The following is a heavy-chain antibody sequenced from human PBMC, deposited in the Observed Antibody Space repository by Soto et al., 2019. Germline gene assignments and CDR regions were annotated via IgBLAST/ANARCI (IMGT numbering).Heavy chain of an antibody. J-gene: IGHJ4*02. V-gene: IGHV4-59*08. CDR3: ARNYGPGYTFDY. D-gene: IGHD3-10*01. CDR2: IYYSGST. Sequence: PSETLSLTWTVSGGSISSYYWIWLRQPPGKGLEWIGYIYYSGSTNYNPSLKSRVTISVDTSKNQFALKLSSVTAANSAVYYGARNYGPGYTFDYWGQGTLVTVSS. CDR1: GGSISSYY.